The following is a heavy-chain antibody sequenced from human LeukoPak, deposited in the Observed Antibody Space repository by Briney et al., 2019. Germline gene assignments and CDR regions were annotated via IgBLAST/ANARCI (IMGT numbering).Heavy chain of an antibody. V-gene: IGHV3-48*03. CDR2: ISSSGSTI. Sequence: GGSLRLSCAASGFTFRSYEMNWVRQAPGKGLEWVSYISSSGSTIYYADSVKGRFTISRDNAKNLLYLQMNSLRAEDTAVYYCARVARDVVVVAATMDVWGQGTTVTVSS. CDR1: GFTFRSYE. J-gene: IGHJ6*02. CDR3: ARVARDVVVVAATMDV. D-gene: IGHD2-15*01.